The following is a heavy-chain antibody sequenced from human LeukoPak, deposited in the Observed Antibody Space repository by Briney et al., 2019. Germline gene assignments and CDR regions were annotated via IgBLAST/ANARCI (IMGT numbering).Heavy chain of an antibody. J-gene: IGHJ4*02. Sequence: SETQSLTCTVSGGSISSSSYYWGWIRQPPGKGLEWIGSIYYSGSTYYNPSLKSRVTISVDTSKNQFSLKLSSVTAADTAVYYCATGQWELLGDYWGQGTLVTVSS. CDR2: IYYSGST. CDR3: ATGQWELLGDY. V-gene: IGHV4-39*01. D-gene: IGHD1-26*01. CDR1: GGSISSSSYY.